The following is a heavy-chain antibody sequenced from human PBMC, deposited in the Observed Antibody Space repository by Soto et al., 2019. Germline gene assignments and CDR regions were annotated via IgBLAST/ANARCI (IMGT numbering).Heavy chain of an antibody. CDR1: GGSISSGDYY. CDR3: ARDLTYYYGSGSYKPYYYYYGMDV. D-gene: IGHD3-10*01. J-gene: IGHJ6*02. Sequence: SETLSLTCTVSGGSISSGDYYWSWIRQPPGTGLEWIGYIYYSGSTYYNPSLKSRVTISVDTSKNQFSLKLSSVTAADTAVYYCARDLTYYYGSGSYKPYYYYYGMDVWGQGTTVTVSS. V-gene: IGHV4-30-4*01. CDR2: IYYSGST.